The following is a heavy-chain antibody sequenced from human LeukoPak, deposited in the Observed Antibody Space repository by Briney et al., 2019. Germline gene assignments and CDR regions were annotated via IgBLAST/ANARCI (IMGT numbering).Heavy chain of an antibody. J-gene: IGHJ4*02. V-gene: IGHV4-31*03. Sequence: PSETLSLTCTVSGGSISSGGYYWSWIRQHPGKGLEWIGCIYYSGSTYYNPSLKSRVTISVDTSKNQFSLRLSSVTAADTAVYYCARLYCSSTSCYPSYFDYWGQGALVTVSS. D-gene: IGHD2-2*01. CDR2: IYYSGST. CDR1: GGSISSGGYY. CDR3: ARLYCSSTSCYPSYFDY.